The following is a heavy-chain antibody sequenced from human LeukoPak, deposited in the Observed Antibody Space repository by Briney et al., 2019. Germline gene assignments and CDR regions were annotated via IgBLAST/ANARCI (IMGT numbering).Heavy chain of an antibody. CDR2: IYHSGST. V-gene: IGHV4-38-2*02. D-gene: IGHD2-2*01. CDR3: ANHCSSTSCRLGFDY. CDR1: GYSISSGYY. J-gene: IGHJ4*02. Sequence: SETLSLTCTVSGYSISSGYYWGWIRQPPGKGLEWIGSIYHSGSTYYNPSLKSRVTISVDTSKNQFSLKLSSVTAADTAVYYCANHCSSTSCRLGFDYWGQGTLVTVSS.